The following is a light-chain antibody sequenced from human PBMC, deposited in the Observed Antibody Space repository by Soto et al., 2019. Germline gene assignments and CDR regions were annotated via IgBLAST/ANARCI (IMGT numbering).Light chain of an antibody. Sequence: EIVFTQSPATLSVSPGEIATLSCRTSLSVSVYLDWYQQKPGQAPRLLISDASNRATGIPARFSGSGSGTDFTLTISSLEPEDFAVYYCHQRQYWPPITFGQGTRLEIK. CDR3: HQRQYWPPIT. V-gene: IGKV3-11*01. CDR1: LSVSVY. J-gene: IGKJ5*01. CDR2: DAS.